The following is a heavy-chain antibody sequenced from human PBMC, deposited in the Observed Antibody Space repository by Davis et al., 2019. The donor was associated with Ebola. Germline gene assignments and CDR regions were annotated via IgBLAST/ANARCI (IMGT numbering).Heavy chain of an antibody. V-gene: IGHV3-11*01. CDR2: ISSSGSTI. CDR1: GFTFSDYY. Sequence: GGSLRLSCAASGFTFSDYYMSWIRQAPGKGLEWVSYISSSGSTIYYADSVKGRFTIPRDNAKNSLYLQMNSLRAEDSAVYYCASPSRGNSEGYWGQGTLVTVSS. CDR3: ASPSRGNSEGY. J-gene: IGHJ4*02. D-gene: IGHD4-23*01.